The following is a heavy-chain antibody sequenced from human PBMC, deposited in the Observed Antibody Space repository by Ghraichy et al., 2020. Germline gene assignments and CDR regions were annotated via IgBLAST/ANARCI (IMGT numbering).Heavy chain of an antibody. CDR2: ISSSSSSI. D-gene: IGHD1-20*01. J-gene: IGHJ6*02. CDR3: ARNLYGITASYYYYGMDV. V-gene: IGHV3-21*01. Sequence: GGSLRLSCAASGFTFSSYSMNWVRQAPGKGLEWVSSISSSSSSIYYADSLKGRFTISRDNAKNSLYLQMNSLRAEDTALYYCARNLYGITASYYYYGMDVWGQGTTVAFSS. CDR1: GFTFSSYS.